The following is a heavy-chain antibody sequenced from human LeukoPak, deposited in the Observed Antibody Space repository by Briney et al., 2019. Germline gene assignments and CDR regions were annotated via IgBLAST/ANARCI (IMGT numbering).Heavy chain of an antibody. CDR2: IWYDGSNK. Sequence: GGSLRLSCAASGFTFSSYGLHWVRQAPGKGLEWVAVIWYDGSNKYYADSAKGRFNISRDNSKNTLYLQMNSLRAEDTAVYYCARLHGYSSLRNGMDVWGKGTTVTVSS. CDR3: ARLHGYSSLRNGMDV. J-gene: IGHJ6*04. CDR1: GFTFSSYG. V-gene: IGHV3-33*01. D-gene: IGHD6-19*01.